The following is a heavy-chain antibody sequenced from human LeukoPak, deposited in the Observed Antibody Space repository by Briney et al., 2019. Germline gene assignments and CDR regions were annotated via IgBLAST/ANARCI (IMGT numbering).Heavy chain of an antibody. J-gene: IGHJ6*02. V-gene: IGHV4-61*01. CDR1: GGSVSSGSYY. Sequence: PSETLSLTCTVSGGSVSSGSYYWSWIRQPPGKGLEWIGYIYYSGSTNYNPSLKSRVTISVDTSKNQFSLKLSSVTAADTAVYYCARDGGDGYGMDVWGQGTTVTVSS. CDR2: IYYSGST. D-gene: IGHD5-24*01. CDR3: ARDGGDGYGMDV.